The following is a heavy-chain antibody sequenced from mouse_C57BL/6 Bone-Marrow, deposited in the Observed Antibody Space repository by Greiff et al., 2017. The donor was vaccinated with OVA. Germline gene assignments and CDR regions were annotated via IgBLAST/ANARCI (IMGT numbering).Heavy chain of an antibody. V-gene: IGHV14-4*01. CDR2: IDPENGDT. J-gene: IGHJ2*01. CDR1: GFNIKDDY. CDR3: TTSPLYYGSSYDY. Sequence: EVKLMESGAELVRPGASVKLSCTASGFNIKDDYMHWVKQRPEQGLEWIGWIDPENGDTEYASKFQGKATITADTSSNTAYLQLSSLTSEDTAVYYCTTSPLYYGSSYDYWGQGTTLTVSS. D-gene: IGHD1-1*01.